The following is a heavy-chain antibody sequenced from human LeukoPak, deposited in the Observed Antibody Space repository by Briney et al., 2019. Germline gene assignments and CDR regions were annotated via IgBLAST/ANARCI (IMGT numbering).Heavy chain of an antibody. CDR1: GGTFSSYA. CDR2: IIPILGIA. J-gene: IGHJ5*02. D-gene: IGHD3-10*01. Sequence: SVKVSCKASGGTFSSYAISWVRQAPGQGLEWMGRIIPILGIANYGQKFQGRVTITADKSTSTAYMELSSLRSEDTAVYYCARDRSYGSGSYYLNWFDPWGQGTLVTVSS. CDR3: ARDRSYGSGSYYLNWFDP. V-gene: IGHV1-69*04.